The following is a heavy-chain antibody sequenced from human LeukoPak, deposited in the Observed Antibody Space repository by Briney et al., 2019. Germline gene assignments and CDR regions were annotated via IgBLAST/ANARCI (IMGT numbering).Heavy chain of an antibody. CDR2: IKYDGDEE. V-gene: IGHV3-7*01. D-gene: IGHD6-13*01. CDR3: KSGGAAPGSFDN. J-gene: IGHJ4*02. Sequence: GGSLRLSCAASGFTFSDYWMSWMRQAPGKGLEWVANIKYDGDEEYYVDSVKGRFTNSRDNAKNSLYLQLNSLRVEDTAVYYCKSGGAAPGSFDNWGQGTLVTVSP. CDR1: GFTFSDYW.